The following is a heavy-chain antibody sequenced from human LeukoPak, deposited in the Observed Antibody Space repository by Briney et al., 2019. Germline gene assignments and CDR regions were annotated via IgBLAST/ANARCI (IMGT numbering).Heavy chain of an antibody. Sequence: GGSLRLSCAASGFTFSSYSMSWVRRAPGKGLEWVSSITGSGGSIYYADSVKGRFTSSRDNSKNTLYLQMSSLRAEDTAVYYCAKRGAEVGQTVAPGDYWGQGTLVTVSS. CDR1: GFTFSSYS. CDR3: AKRGAEVGQTVAPGDY. J-gene: IGHJ4*02. D-gene: IGHD1-26*01. V-gene: IGHV3-23*01. CDR2: ITGSGGSI.